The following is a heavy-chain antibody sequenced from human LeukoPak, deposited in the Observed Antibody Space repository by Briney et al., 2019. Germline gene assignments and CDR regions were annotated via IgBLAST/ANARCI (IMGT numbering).Heavy chain of an antibody. CDR3: ARVPSLRGANYYMDV. CDR2: IYYSGST. D-gene: IGHD3-10*01. Sequence: SETLSLTCTVSGGSISSYYWSWIRQPPGKGLEWIGYIYYSGSTNYNPSLKSRVTISVDTSKNQFSLKLSSVTAADTAVYYCARVPSLRGANYYMDVWGKGTTVTVSS. CDR1: GGSISSYY. V-gene: IGHV4-59*01. J-gene: IGHJ6*03.